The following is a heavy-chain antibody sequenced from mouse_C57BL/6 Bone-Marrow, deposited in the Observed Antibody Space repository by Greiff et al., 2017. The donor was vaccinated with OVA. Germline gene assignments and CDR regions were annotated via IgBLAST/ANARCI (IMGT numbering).Heavy chain of an antibody. D-gene: IGHD2-3*01. J-gene: IGHJ3*01. V-gene: IGHV1-54*01. Sequence: QLQQSGAELVRPGTSVKVSCKASGYAFTNYLIEWVKQRPGQGLEWIGVINPGSGGTNYNEKFKGKATLTADKSSSTAYMQLSSLTSEDSAVYFCARHGYYLAWFAYWGQGTLVTVSA. CDR1: GYAFTNYL. CDR3: ARHGYYLAWFAY. CDR2: INPGSGGT.